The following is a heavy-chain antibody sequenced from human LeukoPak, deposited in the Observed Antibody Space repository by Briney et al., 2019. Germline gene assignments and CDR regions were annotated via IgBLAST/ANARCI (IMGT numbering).Heavy chain of an antibody. CDR3: ADYRKPQGLDY. J-gene: IGHJ4*02. D-gene: IGHD1-14*01. V-gene: IGHV3-23*01. CDR2: IDASGSDT. Sequence: PGGSLRLSCEVSEFPFSIYAMAWVRQAPGQGPEWVSAIDASGSDTYYTDSVKGRFTISRDNSKNTVYLQMNSLRVEDTAVYYCADYRKPQGLDYWGQGTLVTVSS. CDR1: EFPFSIYA.